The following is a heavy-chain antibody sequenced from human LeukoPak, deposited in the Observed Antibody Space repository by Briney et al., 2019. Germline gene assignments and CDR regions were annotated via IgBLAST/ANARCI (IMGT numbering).Heavy chain of an antibody. V-gene: IGHV1-69*13. CDR1: GGTFISTT. Sequence: ASVKVSCKASGGTFISTTINWVRQAPGQGLEWMGRITPIFRTPNYAQKFQGRVTITAVESMSTAYMELSSLRSEDTAVYYCARGWLAETTVVTPYNYWGQGTLVTVSS. J-gene: IGHJ4*02. CDR2: ITPIFRTP. CDR3: ARGWLAETTVVTPYNY. D-gene: IGHD2-21*02.